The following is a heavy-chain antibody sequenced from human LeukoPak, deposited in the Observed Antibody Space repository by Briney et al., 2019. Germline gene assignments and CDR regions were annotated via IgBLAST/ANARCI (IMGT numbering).Heavy chain of an antibody. D-gene: IGHD3-22*01. CDR2: FDPEDGET. CDR1: GYTLTELS. Sequence: ASVKVSCKVSGYTLTELSMHWVRQAPGKGLEWMGGFDPEDGETIYAQKFQGRVTMTEDTSTDTAYMELSGLRSEDTAVYYCATGYYDSSGYYYGGDWFDPWGQGTLVTVSS. CDR3: ATGYYDSSGYYYGGDWFDP. J-gene: IGHJ5*02. V-gene: IGHV1-24*01.